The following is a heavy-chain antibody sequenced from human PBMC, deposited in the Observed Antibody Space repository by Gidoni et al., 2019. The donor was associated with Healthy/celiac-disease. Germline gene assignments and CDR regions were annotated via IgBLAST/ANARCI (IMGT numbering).Heavy chain of an antibody. D-gene: IGHD4-17*01. Sequence: EVQLVESGGGLVQPGRSLRLSCAASGFSFVYYAMHWFRQAPGKGLEWVSGISWNSGSIGYADSVKGRFTISRDNAKNSLYLQMNSLRAEDTALYYCAKDMLSGDYGDYNWFDPWGQGTLVTVSS. V-gene: IGHV3-9*01. CDR2: ISWNSGSI. CDR1: GFSFVYYA. J-gene: IGHJ5*02. CDR3: AKDMLSGDYGDYNWFDP.